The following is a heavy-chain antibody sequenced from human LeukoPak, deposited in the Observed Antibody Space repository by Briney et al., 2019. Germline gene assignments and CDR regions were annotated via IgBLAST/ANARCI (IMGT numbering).Heavy chain of an antibody. CDR2: ITATGRNT. Sequence: GGSLRLSCAVSGLTFTSYAMSWVRQSPGKGLEWVSAITATGRNTYYADSVKGRFTISRDNSKNTLYLQMNSLRAEDTAVYYCAKNGYNSGWYDSWGQGTLVIVSS. CDR3: AKNGYNSGWYDS. D-gene: IGHD6-25*01. V-gene: IGHV3-23*01. J-gene: IGHJ5*01. CDR1: GLTFTSYA.